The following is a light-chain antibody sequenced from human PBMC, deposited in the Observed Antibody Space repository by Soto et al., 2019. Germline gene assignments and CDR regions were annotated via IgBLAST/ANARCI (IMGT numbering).Light chain of an antibody. J-gene: IGLJ1*01. CDR2: HVS. CDR1: SSDVGAYNY. V-gene: IGLV2-14*01. CDR3: YSYTTSSTYV. Sequence: QSLLTQPASVSGSPGQSITISCTGTSSDVGAYNYVSWYQQHPAKIPKLMIYHVSNRPSGVSDRFSGSKSGNTASLTISGLQAEDEADYYCYSYTTSSTYVFGTGTKVTVL.